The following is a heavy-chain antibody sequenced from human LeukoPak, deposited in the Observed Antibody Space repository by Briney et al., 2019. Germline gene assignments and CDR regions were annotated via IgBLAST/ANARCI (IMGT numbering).Heavy chain of an antibody. J-gene: IGHJ4*02. Sequence: GGSLRLSCAASGFTFSSYGLHWVRQAPGKGLEWVAFIRYDGSDNYYADSVKGRFTISRDNSKNTLYLQMNSLRAEDTAVYYCAEDKGPTYYFDYWGQGTLVTVSS. CDR2: IRYDGSDN. CDR3: AEDKGPTYYFDY. CDR1: GFTFSSYG. V-gene: IGHV3-30*02.